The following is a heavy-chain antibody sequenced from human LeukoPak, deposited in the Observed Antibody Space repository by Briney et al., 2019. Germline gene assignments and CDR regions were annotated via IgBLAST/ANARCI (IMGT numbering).Heavy chain of an antibody. J-gene: IGHJ4*02. V-gene: IGHV1-69*04. D-gene: IGHD3-22*01. CDR3: ASYEERNYYDSSGYSNY. Sequence: GASVKVSCKASGGTFSSYAISWVRQAPGQRLEWMGRSIPILGIANYAQKFQGRVTITADKSTSTAYMELSSLRSEDTAVYYCASYEERNYYDSSGYSNYWGQGTLVTVSS. CDR1: GGTFSSYA. CDR2: SIPILGIA.